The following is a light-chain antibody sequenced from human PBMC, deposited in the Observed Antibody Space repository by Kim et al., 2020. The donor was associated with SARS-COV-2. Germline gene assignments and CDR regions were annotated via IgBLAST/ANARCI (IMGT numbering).Light chain of an antibody. CDR2: DAA. Sequence: LCQGESATFSCRASQSISSYLAWYQQKPGQAARLLIYDAANRATGIPGRFRGSGSETDFTLSISSMEPEDFAVYYCQQRINWPWTFGQGTKVDIK. V-gene: IGKV3-11*01. CDR1: QSISSY. J-gene: IGKJ1*01. CDR3: QQRINWPWT.